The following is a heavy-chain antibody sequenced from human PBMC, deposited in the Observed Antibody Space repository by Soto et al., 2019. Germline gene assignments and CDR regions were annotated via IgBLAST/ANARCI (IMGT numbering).Heavy chain of an antibody. D-gene: IGHD2-2*01. Sequence: QVQLVQSGAEVKKPGASVKVSCKASGYTFTGYYMHWVRQAPGQGLEWMGWINPNSGGTNYAQKFQGWVTMTRDTSISTDYMEMSRLRSDDTGVYYCAREGLPSGVVVPAAMDYYYGIDVWGQGTTVTVSS. CDR2: INPNSGGT. J-gene: IGHJ6*02. CDR1: GYTFTGYY. V-gene: IGHV1-2*04. CDR3: AREGLPSGVVVPAAMDYYYGIDV.